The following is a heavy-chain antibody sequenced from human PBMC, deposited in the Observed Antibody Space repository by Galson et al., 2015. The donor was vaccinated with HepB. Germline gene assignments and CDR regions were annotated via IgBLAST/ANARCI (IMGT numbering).Heavy chain of an antibody. Sequence: SLRLSCAVSGFDVSRYTMTWVRQAPGKGLEWVSGIRGSGDGTYYADSVKGRFTISRDTSKSRLYLQMNGQRDDDTAVYYCATRPYVQWLKSLFWGQGTLVTVSS. CDR1: GFDVSRYT. J-gene: IGHJ4*02. D-gene: IGHD6-19*01. CDR2: IRGSGDGT. CDR3: ATRPYVQWLKSLF. V-gene: IGHV3-23*01.